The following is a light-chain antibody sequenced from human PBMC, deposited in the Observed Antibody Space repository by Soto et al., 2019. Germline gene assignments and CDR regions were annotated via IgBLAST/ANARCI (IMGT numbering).Light chain of an antibody. CDR3: QQDNNCPWT. CDR1: QGIGST. Sequence: AIEMTQSPSSLSASAGDRVTISCRASQGIGSTLGWYQQKPGKPPKILIYGASTIDNGIPPRFSGSGSGSDFTLTISSLQPEDSVDYYCQQDNNCPWTLGQGTKVDIK. CDR2: GAS. V-gene: IGKV1D-13*01. J-gene: IGKJ1*01.